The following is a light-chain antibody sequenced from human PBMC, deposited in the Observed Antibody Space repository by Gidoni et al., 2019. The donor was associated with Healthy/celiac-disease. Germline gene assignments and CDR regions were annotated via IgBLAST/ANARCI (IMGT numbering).Light chain of an antibody. J-gene: IGKJ1*01. CDR1: QSRVYSDGHTY. Sequence: DVVMTQSPLSLPVTLGQPASISCRSSQSRVYSDGHTYLNWFQQRPGRSPRRLIYKVSNRDSGVPDRFSGSGSGTDFTLKISRVEAEDGGVYYCMQGTHWPPWTFGQGTKVEIK. CDR2: KVS. V-gene: IGKV2-30*01. CDR3: MQGTHWPPWT.